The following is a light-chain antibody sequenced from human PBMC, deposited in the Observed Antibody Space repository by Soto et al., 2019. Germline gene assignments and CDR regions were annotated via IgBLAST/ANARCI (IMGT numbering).Light chain of an antibody. CDR1: KTFSSSY. Sequence: LTRSPGTLSLSPVKVPTLSCKVRKTFSSSYLAWFQQKPGQAPRLLMHGASRRATCIADRFSGGGSGTDFTLNISRLEPEDFAVYHCKQYGRSWTFGQGTKVDIK. CDR3: KQYGRSWT. V-gene: IGKV3-20*01. CDR2: GAS. J-gene: IGKJ1*01.